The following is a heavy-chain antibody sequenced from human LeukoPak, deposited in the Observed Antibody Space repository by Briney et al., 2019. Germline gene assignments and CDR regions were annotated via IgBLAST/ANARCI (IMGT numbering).Heavy chain of an antibody. CDR2: ISWNSGSI. V-gene: IGHV3-9*01. Sequence: GGSLRLSCAAAGFTFDDYAMHWVRQAPGKGLEWVSGISWNSGSIGYADSVKGRFTISRDNAKNSLYLQMNSLRAEDTALYYCAKIDSPMDVWGQGTTVTVSS. D-gene: IGHD2-21*01. CDR1: GFTFDDYA. J-gene: IGHJ6*02. CDR3: AKIDSPMDV.